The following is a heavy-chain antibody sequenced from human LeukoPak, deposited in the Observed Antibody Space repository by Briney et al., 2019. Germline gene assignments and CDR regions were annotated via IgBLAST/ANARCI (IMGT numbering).Heavy chain of an antibody. D-gene: IGHD3-22*01. CDR2: ISSSSTYI. V-gene: IGHV3-21*01. CDR3: ARGRTYASTYYYDGSDAFDI. J-gene: IGHJ3*02. Sequence: PGGSLRLPCAASGFTFSAYTMNWVRQAPGKGLEWVSSISSSSTYIYYADSVKGRFTISRDNAKNSLYLQVTSLRAEDTAVYYCARGRTYASTYYYDGSDAFDIWGQGTMVTVSS. CDR1: GFTFSAYT.